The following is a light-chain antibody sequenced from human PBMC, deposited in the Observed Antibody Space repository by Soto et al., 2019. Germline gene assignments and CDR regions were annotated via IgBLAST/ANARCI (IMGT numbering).Light chain of an antibody. J-gene: IGLJ1*01. CDR3: NSQRSSGTRV. V-gene: IGLV2-14*01. Sequence: LTQPASVSGSPGQSITISCTGTSSDVGGYKHVSWYQHHPGKAPKLMIYEVSNRPSGVSNRFSGSKSGYTASLTISGLQAEDEADYSCNSQRSSGTRVFGSGSKVTVL. CDR1: SSDVGGYKH. CDR2: EVS.